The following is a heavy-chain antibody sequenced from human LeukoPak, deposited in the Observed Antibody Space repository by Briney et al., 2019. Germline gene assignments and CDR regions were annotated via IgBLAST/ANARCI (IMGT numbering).Heavy chain of an antibody. CDR1: GFTFSSYS. D-gene: IGHD3-22*01. Sequence: GGSLRLSCAAPGFTFSSYSMNWVRQAPGKGLEWVSYISSSSSTIYYADSVKGRFTISRDNAKNSLYLQMNSLRAEDTAVYYCARDGHMIVAPTYYFDYWGQGTLVTVSS. V-gene: IGHV3-48*01. CDR2: ISSSSSTI. J-gene: IGHJ4*02. CDR3: ARDGHMIVAPTYYFDY.